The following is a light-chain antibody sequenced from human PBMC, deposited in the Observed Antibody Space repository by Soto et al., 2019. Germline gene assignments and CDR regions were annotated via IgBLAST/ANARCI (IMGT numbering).Light chain of an antibody. CDR2: KAS. CDR3: QHYNSYSEA. J-gene: IGKJ1*01. Sequence: DIQMTQSPSTLSGSVGDRVTIICRASQTISSWLAWYQQKPGKAPKLLIYKASTLKSGVPSRFSGSGYGTEFTLTISSLQPDDFATYYCQHYNSYSEAFGQGTKVDIK. V-gene: IGKV1-5*03. CDR1: QTISSW.